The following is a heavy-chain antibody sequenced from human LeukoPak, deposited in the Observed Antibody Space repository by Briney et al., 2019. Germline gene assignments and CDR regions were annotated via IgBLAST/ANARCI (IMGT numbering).Heavy chain of an antibody. CDR2: IIPIFGTA. J-gene: IGHJ4*02. Sequence: SVKVSCKASGGTFSSYAISWVRQAPGQGLEWMGGIIPIFGTANYAQKFQGRVTITADESTSTAYMELSSLRSEDTAVYYCARDVGHSSGWYYFDYWGQGTLVTVSS. CDR1: GGTFSSYA. CDR3: ARDVGHSSGWYYFDY. V-gene: IGHV1-69*13. D-gene: IGHD6-19*01.